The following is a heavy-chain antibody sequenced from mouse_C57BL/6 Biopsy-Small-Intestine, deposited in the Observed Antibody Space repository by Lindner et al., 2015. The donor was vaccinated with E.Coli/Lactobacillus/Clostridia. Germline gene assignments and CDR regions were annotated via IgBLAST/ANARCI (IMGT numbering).Heavy chain of an antibody. Sequence: VQLQESGGGLVKPGGSLKLSCAASGFTFSDYGMYWVRQAPEKGLEWVAYISSGSSTIYYADTVKGRFTISRDNAKNTLFLQMTSLRSEDTAMYYCARPEGAYPSWFAYWGQGTLVTVSA. CDR3: ARPEGAYPSWFAY. CDR2: ISSGSSTI. D-gene: IGHD2-10*01. J-gene: IGHJ3*01. V-gene: IGHV5-17*01. CDR1: GFTFSDYG.